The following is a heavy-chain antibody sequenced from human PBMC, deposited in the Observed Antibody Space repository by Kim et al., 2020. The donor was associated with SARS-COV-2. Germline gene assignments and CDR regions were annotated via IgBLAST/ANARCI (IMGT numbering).Heavy chain of an antibody. J-gene: IGHJ6*02. Sequence: AESVQVRFTISRDNARNTLYLQMTSLTAEDTAVYSCAKVAGKKITDGMDGWGQGTTVTVSS. D-gene: IGHD3-10*01. CDR3: AKVAGKKITDGMDG. V-gene: IGHV3-23*01.